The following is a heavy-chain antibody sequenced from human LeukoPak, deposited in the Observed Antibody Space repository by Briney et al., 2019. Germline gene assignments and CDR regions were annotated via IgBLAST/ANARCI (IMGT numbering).Heavy chain of an antibody. Sequence: PSETLSLTCTVSGGSISSYYWSWIRQPAGKGLEWIGRIYTSGSTNYNPSLKSRVTMSVDTSKNQFSLKLSSVTAADTAVYYCARGISRTGYYDFWSGTHYYYYMDVWGKGTTVTVSS. J-gene: IGHJ6*03. CDR2: IYTSGST. D-gene: IGHD3-3*01. V-gene: IGHV4-4*07. CDR3: ARGISRTGYYDFWSGTHYYYYMDV. CDR1: GGSISSYY.